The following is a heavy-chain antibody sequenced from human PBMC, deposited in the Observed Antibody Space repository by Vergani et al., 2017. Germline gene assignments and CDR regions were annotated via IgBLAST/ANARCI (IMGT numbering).Heavy chain of an antibody. CDR1: GFTFSTYA. V-gene: IGHV3-33*01. D-gene: IGHD2-21*01. CDR2: IYHDGSKK. J-gene: IGHJ6*03. Sequence: QVQLVESGGGVVQPGRSLRLSCTSSGFTFSTYAMHWVRQAPGKGLEWVAIIYHDGSKKYYADSVKGRFTISRDNSRNTLDLLMSSLSAEDTAIYYCVREGSYCGATTCRNPSYVYYYHMDVWGEGTTVTVSS. CDR3: VREGSYCGATTCRNPSYVYYYHMDV.